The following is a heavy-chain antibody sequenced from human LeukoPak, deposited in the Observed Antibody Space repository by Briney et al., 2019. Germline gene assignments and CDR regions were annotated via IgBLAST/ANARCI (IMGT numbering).Heavy chain of an antibody. V-gene: IGHV4-38-2*01. CDR2: IHGTGNT. D-gene: IGHD2-15*01. CDR1: GASISSGYY. CDR3: ASGSGRLFDD. Sequence: SETLSLTCAVSGASISSGYYWAWVRQPPGKGLEWIASIHGTGNTYYNPSLKSRVTMSLDTSKNHFSLTLRSVTAADTAVYFCASGSGRLFDDWGQGTLVTVSS. J-gene: IGHJ4*02.